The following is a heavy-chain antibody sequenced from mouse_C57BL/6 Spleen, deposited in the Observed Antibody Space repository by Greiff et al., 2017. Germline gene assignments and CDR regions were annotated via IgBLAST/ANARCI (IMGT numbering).Heavy chain of an antibody. CDR3: ARRRTGTHYFDY. CDR1: GYTFTSYW. Sequence: VQLQQPGAELVKPGASVKMSCKASGYTFTSYWITWVKQRPGQGLEWIGDIYPGSGSTNYNEKFKSKATLTVDTSSSTAYMQLSSLTSEDSAVYYCARRRTGTHYFDYWGQGTTLTVSS. J-gene: IGHJ2*01. CDR2: IYPGSGST. D-gene: IGHD4-1*01. V-gene: IGHV1-55*01.